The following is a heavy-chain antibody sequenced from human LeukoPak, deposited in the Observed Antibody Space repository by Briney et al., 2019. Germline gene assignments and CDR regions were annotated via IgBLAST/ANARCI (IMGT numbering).Heavy chain of an antibody. CDR3: AGVSRVAQSHSSGWYWFDC. CDR1: GGSISTYY. D-gene: IGHD6-19*01. J-gene: IGHJ4*02. Sequence: SETLSLTCTVSGGSISTYYWGWIRQPPGKGLEWIGNIYYSGSTSYNPSLKSRVTISADTSKNNSSLKLVSVTAADTTAYYYAGVSRVAQSHSSGWYWFDCWGQRTLVTVSS. CDR2: IYYSGST. V-gene: IGHV4-39*02.